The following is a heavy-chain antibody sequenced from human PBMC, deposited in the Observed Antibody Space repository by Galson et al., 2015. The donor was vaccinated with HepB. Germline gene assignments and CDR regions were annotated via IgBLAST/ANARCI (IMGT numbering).Heavy chain of an antibody. CDR2: IAFDGSNK. V-gene: IGHV3-30-3*01. Sequence: SLRLSCAASGFTFSTSPMHWVRQAPGKGLEWVADIAFDGSNKNYADSVKGRFTSSRDNSKSTLYLQMNSLRPEDTAVYYCATNQRYTLYYYFDLWGQGTRVTVSS. CDR1: GFTFSTSP. D-gene: IGHD2-2*01. CDR3: ATNQRYTLYYYFDL. J-gene: IGHJ4*02.